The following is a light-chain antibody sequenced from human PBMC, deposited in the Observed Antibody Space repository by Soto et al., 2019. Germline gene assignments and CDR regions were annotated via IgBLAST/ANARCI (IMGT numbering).Light chain of an antibody. V-gene: IGKV1-5*01. CDR1: QSISSW. Sequence: DIQMTQSPSTLSASVGDRVTITCRASQSISSWLAWYQQKPGKAPKLLIYDASSLECEVPSRFSGSGSGTEFTLTISSLQPDDFATYYCQQNNSYWTFVQGIKVEIK. CDR3: QQNNSYWT. J-gene: IGKJ1*01. CDR2: DAS.